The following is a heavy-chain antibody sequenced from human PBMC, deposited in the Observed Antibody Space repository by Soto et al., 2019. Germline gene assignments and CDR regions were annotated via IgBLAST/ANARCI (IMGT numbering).Heavy chain of an antibody. CDR1: GDRVSSNSAA. J-gene: IGHJ6*02. CDR2: TYYRSKWYN. V-gene: IGHV6-1*01. CDR3: ARGGIVVVPAAMYYGMDV. D-gene: IGHD2-2*01. Sequence: QTVSLSFAVSGDRVSSNSAAWNWIRQSPSRGLKWLGRTYYRSKWYNDYAVSVKSRITINPDTSKNQFSLQLNSVTPEDTAVYYCARGGIVVVPAAMYYGMDVWGQGTTVTV.